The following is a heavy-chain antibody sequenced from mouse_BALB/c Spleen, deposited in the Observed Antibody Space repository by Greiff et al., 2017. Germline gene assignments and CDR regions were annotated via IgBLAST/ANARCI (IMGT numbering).Heavy chain of an antibody. CDR3: AREEYGNYND. CDR2: INPSSGYT. D-gene: IGHD2-1*01. V-gene: IGHV1-4*02. CDR1: GYTFTSYT. Sequence: QVQLQQSAAELARPGASVKMSCKASGYTFTSYTMHWVKQRPGQGLEWIGYINPSSGYTEYNQKFKDKTTLTADKSSSTAYMQLSSLTSEDSAVYYCAREEYGNYNDWGQGTTLTVSS. J-gene: IGHJ2*01.